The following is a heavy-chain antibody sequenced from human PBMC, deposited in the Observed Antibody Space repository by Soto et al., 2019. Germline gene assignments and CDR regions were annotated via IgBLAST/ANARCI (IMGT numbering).Heavy chain of an antibody. CDR3: ARDGGFGELKY. Sequence: QVQLVQSGAELKKPESSVKVSCKASGDTFSGYPINWVRQAPGEGLEWMGRIIPVFGTTNDAQRFEGRVTLTADEPTNTAYMELRGLLSEDTAVYYCARDGGFGELKYWGPGTLVTVSS. J-gene: IGHJ4*02. CDR1: GDTFSGYP. D-gene: IGHD3-10*01. CDR2: IIPVFGTT. V-gene: IGHV1-69*18.